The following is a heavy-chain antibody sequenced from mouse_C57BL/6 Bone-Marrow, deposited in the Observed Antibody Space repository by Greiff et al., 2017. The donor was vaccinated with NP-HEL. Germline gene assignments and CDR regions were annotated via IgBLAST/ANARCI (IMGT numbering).Heavy chain of an antibody. CDR2: INPNNGGT. J-gene: IGHJ2*01. D-gene: IGHD3-3*01. CDR3: AREGRNYFDY. CDR1: GYTFTDYY. Sequence: VQLQQSGPELVKPGASVKISCKASGYTFTDYYMNWVKQSHGKSLEWIVDINPNNGGTSYNQKFKGKATLTVDKSSSTAYMELRSLTSEDSAVYYCAREGRNYFDYWGQGTTLTVSS. V-gene: IGHV1-26*01.